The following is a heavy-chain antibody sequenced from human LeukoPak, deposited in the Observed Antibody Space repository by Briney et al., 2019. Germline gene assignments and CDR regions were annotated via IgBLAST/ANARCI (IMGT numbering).Heavy chain of an antibody. CDR1: GFTFSSYS. J-gene: IGHJ6*02. CDR2: ISSSSSYI. CDR3: AREDIVVVPAAPESSYYGMDV. D-gene: IGHD2-2*01. Sequence: GGSLRLSCAASGFTFSSYSMNWVRQAPGKGLKWVSSISSSSSYIYYADSVKGRFTISRDNAKNSLYLQMNSLRAEDTAVYYCAREDIVVVPAAPESSYYGMDVWGQGTTVTVSS. V-gene: IGHV3-21*01.